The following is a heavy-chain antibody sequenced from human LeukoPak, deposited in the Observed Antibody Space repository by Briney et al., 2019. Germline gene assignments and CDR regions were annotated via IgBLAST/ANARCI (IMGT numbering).Heavy chain of an antibody. CDR3: ARGDMAKTYFDY. Sequence: GSLRLSCAASGFTFSNYAMAWVRQAPGKGLEWIGEINHSGSTNYNPSLKSRVTISVDTSKNQFSLKLSSVTAADTTVYYCARGDMAKTYFDYWGQGTLVTVSS. CDR2: INHSGST. J-gene: IGHJ4*02. D-gene: IGHD5-24*01. V-gene: IGHV4-34*01. CDR1: GFTFSNYA.